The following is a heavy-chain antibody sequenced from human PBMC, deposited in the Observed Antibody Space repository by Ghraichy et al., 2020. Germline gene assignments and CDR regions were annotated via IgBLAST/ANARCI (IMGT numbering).Heavy chain of an antibody. CDR2: IRSKAYGGTA. CDR1: GFTFGEYS. CDR3: TREPPAYCGGDCFPDY. J-gene: IGHJ4*02. V-gene: IGHV3-49*03. D-gene: IGHD2-21*02. Sequence: GGSLRLSCAASGFTFGEYSISWFRQAPGKGLEWVGFIRSKAYGGTAEYAASVKGRFTISRDDSTRIAYLQMNSLKTEDTAVYYCTREPPAYCGGDCFPDYWGQGTLVTVSS.